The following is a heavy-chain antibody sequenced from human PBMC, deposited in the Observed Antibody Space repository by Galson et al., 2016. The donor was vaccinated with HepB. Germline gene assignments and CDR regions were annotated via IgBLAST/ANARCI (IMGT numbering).Heavy chain of an antibody. J-gene: IGHJ5*02. CDR2: ISGSGWPT. CDR1: GFTFTSYA. V-gene: IGHV3-23*01. Sequence: SLRLSCAASGFTFTSYAMTWVRQAPGKGLEWVSGISGSGWPTYYADSVKGRFTISRDNSKNTLYLQMNSLRAGDTAVYYCAKDRERVPVATSPFDTWRQGTLVTVSA. CDR3: AKDRERVPVATSPFDT. D-gene: IGHD2-2*01.